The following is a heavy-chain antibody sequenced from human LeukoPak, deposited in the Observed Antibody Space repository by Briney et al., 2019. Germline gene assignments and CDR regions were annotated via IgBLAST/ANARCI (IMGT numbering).Heavy chain of an antibody. J-gene: IGHJ4*02. CDR1: GFTFSTYS. Sequence: GGSLRLSCAAFGFTFSTYSMNWVRQAPGKGLEWVSYITGSGTTIYYADSVKGRFTISRDNAKNSLYLQMISLRDEDTAVYYCARDSNGYFDRTFDYWGQGTLVTVSS. CDR2: ITGSGTTI. V-gene: IGHV3-48*02. D-gene: IGHD3-22*01. CDR3: ARDSNGYFDRTFDY.